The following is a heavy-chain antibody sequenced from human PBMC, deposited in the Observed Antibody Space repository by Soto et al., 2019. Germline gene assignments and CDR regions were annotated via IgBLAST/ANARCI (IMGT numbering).Heavy chain of an antibody. J-gene: IGHJ4*02. CDR1: GFIFSDHY. CDR3: ARELMTTVTYFDY. D-gene: IGHD4-17*01. CDR2: TRNKANSYTT. V-gene: IGHV3-72*01. Sequence: GGSLRLSCAASGFIFSDHYMDWVRQAPGKGLEWVGRTRNKANSYTTEYAASVKGRFTISRDDSRNSLYLQINSLKIEDTAMYYCARELMTTVTYFDYWGQGTLVTVSS.